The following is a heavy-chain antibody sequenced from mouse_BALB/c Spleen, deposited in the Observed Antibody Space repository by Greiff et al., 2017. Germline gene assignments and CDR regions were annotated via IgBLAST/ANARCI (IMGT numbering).Heavy chain of an antibody. D-gene: IGHD2-1*01. CDR2: IWAGGST. Sequence: VQLKESGPGLVAPSQSLSITCTVSGFSLTSYGVHWVRQPPGKGLEWLGVIWAGGSTNYNSALMSRLSISKDNSKSQVFLKMNSLQTDDTAMYYCASIYYGPYYAMDYWGQGTLVTVSS. J-gene: IGHJ4*01. CDR3: ASIYYGPYYAMDY. CDR1: GFSLTSYG. V-gene: IGHV2-9*02.